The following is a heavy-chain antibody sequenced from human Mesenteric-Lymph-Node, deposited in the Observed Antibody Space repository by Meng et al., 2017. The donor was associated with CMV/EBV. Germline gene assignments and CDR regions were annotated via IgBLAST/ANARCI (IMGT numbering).Heavy chain of an antibody. J-gene: IGHJ3*02. CDR3: AREQYYYDSSGSVVLGAFDI. Sequence: GGSLRLSCAASGFTFSSYGMHWVRLAPGKGLEWVAVMSGDGGTKFYADSVKGRFTVSRDNSKNTLYLQMNSLRVEDTALYYCAREQYYYDSSGSVVLGAFDIWGQGTMVTVSS. V-gene: IGHV3-30*19. D-gene: IGHD3-22*01. CDR1: GFTFSSYG. CDR2: MSGDGGTK.